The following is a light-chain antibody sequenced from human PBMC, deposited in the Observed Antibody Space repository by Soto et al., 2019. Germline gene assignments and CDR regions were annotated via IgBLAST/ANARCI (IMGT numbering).Light chain of an antibody. Sequence: QSVVAQPASVSGAPGQTITFPCTATSSDVAGYNLVSWYQQDPDKAPKLLIFEVNQRPSGVSDRFSGSRYGCTAALTISGLQAEDLAYYYCCVHAGSTTFSVFGGGTKATVL. CDR3: CVHAGSTTFSV. CDR2: EVN. CDR1: SSDVAGYNL. J-gene: IGLJ1*01. V-gene: IGLV2-23*02.